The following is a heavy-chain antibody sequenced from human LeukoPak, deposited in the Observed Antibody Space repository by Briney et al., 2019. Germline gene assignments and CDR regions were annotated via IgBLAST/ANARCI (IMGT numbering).Heavy chain of an antibody. Sequence: SETLSLTCTVSGGSISSSSYYWGWIRQPPGKGLEWIGSIYYSGSTYYNPSLKSRVTISVDTSKNQFSLKLSSVTAADTAVYYCARSYSSGWYPSDYFDYWGQGTMVTVSS. V-gene: IGHV4-39*07. CDR1: GGSISSSSYY. D-gene: IGHD6-19*01. CDR3: ARSYSSGWYPSDYFDY. J-gene: IGHJ4*03. CDR2: IYYSGST.